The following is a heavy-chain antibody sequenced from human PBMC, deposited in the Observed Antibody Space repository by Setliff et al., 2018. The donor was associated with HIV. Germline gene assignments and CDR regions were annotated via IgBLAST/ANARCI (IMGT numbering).Heavy chain of an antibody. J-gene: IGHJ4*02. V-gene: IGHV1-46*01. CDR1: GYSFTSYY. CDR2: INPSGVSA. D-gene: IGHD2-2*01. Sequence: ASVKVSCKASGYSFTSYYIHWVRQAPGQGLEWMGVINPSGVSADYAQRLQDGITMTSDTSTSTVFLDLSSLTSDDTAVYFCARVYCSIASCDNEYYFDYWGQGTLVTVSS. CDR3: ARVYCSIASCDNEYYFDY.